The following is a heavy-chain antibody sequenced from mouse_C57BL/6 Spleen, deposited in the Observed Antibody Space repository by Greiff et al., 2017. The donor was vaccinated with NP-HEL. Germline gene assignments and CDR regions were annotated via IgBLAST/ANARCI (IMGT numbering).Heavy chain of an antibody. J-gene: IGHJ3*01. CDR3: AVTAASSTMAAAGFAY. D-gene: IGHD2-1*01. Sequence: QVQLQQPGAELVKPGASVKVSCKASGYTFTSYWMHWVKQRPGQGLEWIGRIHPSDSDTNYNQKFKGKATLTVDKSSSTAYMQLSSLTSEDSAVYYAAVTAASSTMAAAGFAYWGQGTLVTVSA. CDR1: GYTFTSYW. V-gene: IGHV1-74*01. CDR2: IHPSDSDT.